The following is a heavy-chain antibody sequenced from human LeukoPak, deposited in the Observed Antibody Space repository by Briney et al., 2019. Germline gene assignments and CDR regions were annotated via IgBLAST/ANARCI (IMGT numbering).Heavy chain of an antibody. CDR3: ARGDPPIVGATTYIDY. V-gene: IGHV3-30-3*01. J-gene: IGHJ4*02. CDR2: ISYDGSNK. Sequence: PGRSLRLSCAASGFTFSSYAMHWVRQAPGKGLEWVAVISYDGSNKYYADSVKGRFTISRDNSKNTLYLQMNSLRAEDTAVYYCARGDPPIVGATTYIDYWGQGTLVTVSS. CDR1: GFTFSSYA. D-gene: IGHD1-26*01.